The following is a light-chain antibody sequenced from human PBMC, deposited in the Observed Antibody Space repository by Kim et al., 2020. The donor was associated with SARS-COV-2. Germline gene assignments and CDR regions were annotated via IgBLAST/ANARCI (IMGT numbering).Light chain of an antibody. CDR3: QQGST. Sequence: PATLSVSPGERATRSCRASQSVSSNLAWYQQKPGQAPRLLIYGASTRATGIPARFSGSGSGTEFTLTISSLQSEDVAVYYCQQGSTFGQGTKLEI. J-gene: IGKJ2*02. CDR1: QSVSSN. CDR2: GAS. V-gene: IGKV3-15*01.